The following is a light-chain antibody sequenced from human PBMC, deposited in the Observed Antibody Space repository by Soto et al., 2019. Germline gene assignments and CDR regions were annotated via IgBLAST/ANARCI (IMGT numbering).Light chain of an antibody. CDR1: SSDVGGYNY. CDR2: EVS. V-gene: IGLV2-8*01. Sequence: QSVLTQPPSASGSPGQSVTISCTGTSSDVGGYNYVSWYQQHPGKAPKLMIYEVSKRPSGVPDRFSGSKSGNPASLTVSGLQAEDEADYYCSSYAGSNNFDVVFGGGTKVTVL. J-gene: IGLJ2*01. CDR3: SSYAGSNNFDVV.